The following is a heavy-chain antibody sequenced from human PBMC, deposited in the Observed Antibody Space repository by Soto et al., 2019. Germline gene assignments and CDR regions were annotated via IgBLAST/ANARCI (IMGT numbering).Heavy chain of an antibody. D-gene: IGHD3-9*01. CDR1: GGSISSSSYY. Sequence: SETLSLTCTVSGGSISSSSYYWGWIRQPPGKGLEWIGSIYYSGSTYYNPSLKSRVTISVDTSKNQFSLKLSSVTAADTAVYYCASIPLTGPPVGGYWGQGTLVTVSS. J-gene: IGHJ4*02. CDR2: IYYSGST. V-gene: IGHV4-39*01. CDR3: ASIPLTGPPVGGY.